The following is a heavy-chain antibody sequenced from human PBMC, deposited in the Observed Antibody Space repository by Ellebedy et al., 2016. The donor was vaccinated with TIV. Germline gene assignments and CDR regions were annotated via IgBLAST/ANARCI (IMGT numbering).Heavy chain of an antibody. J-gene: IGHJ4*02. CDR1: GFTFSSYG. V-gene: IGHV3-30*03. CDR2: ISYDGSNK. D-gene: IGHD3-22*01. Sequence: GGSLRLXCAASGFTFSSYGMHWVRQAPGKGLEWVAVISYDGSNKYYADSVKGRFTISRDNSKNTLYLQMNSLRAEDTAVYYCARDYWGYYDSSGYSTHFDYWGQGTLVTVSS. CDR3: ARDYWGYYDSSGYSTHFDY.